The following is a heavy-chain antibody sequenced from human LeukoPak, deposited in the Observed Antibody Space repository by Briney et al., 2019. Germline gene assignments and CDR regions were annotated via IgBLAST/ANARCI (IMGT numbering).Heavy chain of an antibody. Sequence: SETLSLTCTVSGYSISSGYYWGWIRQPPGKGLEWIGSIYHSGSTYYNPSLKNRVTMSLDTSKNQFSLKLSSVTAADTAVYYCATPGPYYDTSDYYLRFDYWGQGTLVTVSS. D-gene: IGHD3-22*01. CDR2: IYHSGST. V-gene: IGHV4-38-2*02. CDR3: ATPGPYYDTSDYYLRFDY. J-gene: IGHJ4*02. CDR1: GYSISSGYY.